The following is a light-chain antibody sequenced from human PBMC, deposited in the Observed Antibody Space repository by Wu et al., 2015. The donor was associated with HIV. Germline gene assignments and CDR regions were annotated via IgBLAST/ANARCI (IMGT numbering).Light chain of an antibody. CDR1: QTIARSH. J-gene: IGKJ3*01. CDR2: SAS. CDR3: QQYRT. V-gene: IGKV3-20*01. Sequence: PGERATLSCRASQTIARSHLAWYQQKPGQPPRLLIYSASSRAPGIPDRFSGSGSRTDFTLTISRLEPEDFAVYFCQQYRTFGPGTKWI.